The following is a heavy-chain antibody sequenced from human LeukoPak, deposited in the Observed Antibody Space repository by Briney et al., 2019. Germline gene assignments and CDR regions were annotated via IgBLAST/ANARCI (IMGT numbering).Heavy chain of an antibody. V-gene: IGHV4-59*11. CDR3: ARGDRDYGGNSWAYYYYYGMDV. D-gene: IGHD4-23*01. CDR2: IYYSGRT. Sequence: KSSETLSLTCTVSGGSISSHYWSWIRQPPGKGLEWIGYIYYSGRTNYNPSLKSRVTISVDTSKNQFSLKLSSVTAADTAVYYCARGDRDYGGNSWAYYYYYGMDVWGQGTTVTVSS. CDR1: GGSISSHY. J-gene: IGHJ6*02.